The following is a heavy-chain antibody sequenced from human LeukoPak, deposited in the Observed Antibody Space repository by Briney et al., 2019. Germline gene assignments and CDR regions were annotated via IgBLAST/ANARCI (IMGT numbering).Heavy chain of an antibody. CDR3: ARDGSVGATGI. CDR1: LFTFISYL. CDR2: IKQDGREK. J-gene: IGHJ4*02. Sequence: GGSLRLSCAASLFTFISYLMSWGRPAPGKGLEWVANIKQDGREKYYVHSLRGRFTIPRDNAKNSLYLQMNSLRGEDTAVYYCARDGSVGATGIWGQGTLVTVSS. D-gene: IGHD1-26*01. V-gene: IGHV3-7*01.